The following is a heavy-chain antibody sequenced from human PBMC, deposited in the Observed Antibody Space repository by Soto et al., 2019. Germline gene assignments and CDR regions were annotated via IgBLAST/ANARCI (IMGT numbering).Heavy chain of an antibody. D-gene: IGHD4-17*01. CDR3: AKSAPMDAGDKYYYDF. CDR2: IIPFFGTA. V-gene: IGHV1-69*13. Sequence: SVKVSCKASGGTFSTFGISWVRQAPGQGLEWMGGIIPFFGTARYSQKFEDRITITADESTNTVYMDLRSLTSEVTAIYYCAKSAPMDAGDKYYYDFWGQGALVTVSS. CDR1: GGTFSTFG. J-gene: IGHJ4*02.